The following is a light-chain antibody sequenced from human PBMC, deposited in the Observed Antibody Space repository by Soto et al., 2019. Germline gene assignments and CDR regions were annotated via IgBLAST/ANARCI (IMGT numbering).Light chain of an antibody. CDR1: QSVSSSY. J-gene: IGKJ4*01. Sequence: EIVLPQSPGTLSLSPGERATLSCRASQSVSSSYLAGYQQKPGQAPRLLIYGASSRATGIPDRFSGSGSGTDFTLTISRLEPEDFAVYYCQQYGSSPGSLTVGGGTKVEIK. V-gene: IGKV3-20*01. CDR3: QQYGSSPGSLT. CDR2: GAS.